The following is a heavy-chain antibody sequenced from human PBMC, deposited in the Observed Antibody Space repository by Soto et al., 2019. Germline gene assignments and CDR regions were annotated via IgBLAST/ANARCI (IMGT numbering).Heavy chain of an antibody. CDR1: GGSISTIDYY. D-gene: IGHD3-10*01. V-gene: IGHV4-31*03. Sequence: LSLTCSVSGGSISTIDYYWTWIRQQPGKGLEWIGNIYFRGNTYYNPSLESRISISVDPSNNQVCLKLSAVTAADTAAYYCGGAAYGPGRYYAPYYYYGKDDWGQGATVTDSS. CDR3: GGAAYGPGRYYAPYYYYGKDD. J-gene: IGHJ6*02. CDR2: IYFRGNT.